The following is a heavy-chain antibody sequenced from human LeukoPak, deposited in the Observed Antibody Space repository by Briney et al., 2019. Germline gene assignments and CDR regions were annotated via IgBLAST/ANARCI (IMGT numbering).Heavy chain of an antibody. CDR1: GFTVSTNC. J-gene: IGHJ4*02. D-gene: IGHD5-18*01. V-gene: IGHV3-53*04. Sequence: GGSLRLSCAASGFTVSTNCMTWVRQAPGKGLEWVSTIYSGGTTYYADSVVGRFTISRHNSRNTLYLQMNSLRAEDTAVYYCARVDTVMAYYFDLWGQGTLVTVSS. CDR3: ARVDTVMAYYFDL. CDR2: IYSGGTT.